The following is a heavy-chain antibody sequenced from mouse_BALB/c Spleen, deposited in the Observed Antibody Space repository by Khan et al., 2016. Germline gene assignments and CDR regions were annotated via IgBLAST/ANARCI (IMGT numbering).Heavy chain of an antibody. CDR1: GYSITSDYA. Sequence: VQLQESGPGLMKPSQSLSLTCTVTGYSITSDYAWNWIRQFPGNKLEWMGYIIYSGSTTYTPSLKSRISITRDTSKNQFFLQLNSVTIEDTATYYCASDGANCAMDYWGQGTSVTVSS. J-gene: IGHJ4*01. V-gene: IGHV3-2*02. CDR2: IIYSGST. CDR3: ASDGANCAMDY. D-gene: IGHD2-3*01.